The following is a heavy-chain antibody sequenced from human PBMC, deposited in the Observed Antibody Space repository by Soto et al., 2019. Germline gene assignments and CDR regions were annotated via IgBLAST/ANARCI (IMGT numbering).Heavy chain of an antibody. J-gene: IGHJ5*02. Sequence: SETLSLTCTVSGGSISSYYWSWIRQPAGKGLEWIGRIYTSGSTNYNPSLKSRVTMSVDTSKNQFSLKLSSVTAADTAVYYCARQDSSSWSEGWFDPWGQGTLVTVSS. CDR1: GGSISSYY. V-gene: IGHV4-4*07. D-gene: IGHD6-13*01. CDR3: ARQDSSSWSEGWFDP. CDR2: IYTSGST.